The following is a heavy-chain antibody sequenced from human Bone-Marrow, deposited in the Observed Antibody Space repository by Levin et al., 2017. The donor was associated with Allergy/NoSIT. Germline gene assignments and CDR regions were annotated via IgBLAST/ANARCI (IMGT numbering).Heavy chain of an antibody. V-gene: IGHV3-13*01. CDR2: IGIAGDS. D-gene: IGHD2-8*01. CDR1: GFTFSSYD. Sequence: GGSLRLSCVASGFTFSSYDMHWVRQVTGKGLEWVSAIGIAGDSHYLGSVKGRFTISRENAKNSLYLQMNSLRVGDTAVYYCARDKYGMDVWVQGTTVTVSS. CDR3: ARDKYGMDV. J-gene: IGHJ6*02.